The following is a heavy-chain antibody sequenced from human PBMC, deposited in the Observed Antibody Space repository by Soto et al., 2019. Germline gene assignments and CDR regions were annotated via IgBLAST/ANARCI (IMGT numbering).Heavy chain of an antibody. CDR2: IYPGGSDT. J-gene: IGHJ4*02. V-gene: IGHV5-51*01. CDR3: ARLYYDFWSGYSYYFDY. CDR1: GYSFTSYW. Sequence: GESLKISCKGSGYSFTSYWIGWVRQMPGKGLEWMGIIYPGGSDTRYSPSFQGQVTISADKSISTAYLQWSSLKASDTAMYYCARLYYDFWSGYSYYFDYWGQGTPVTVSS. D-gene: IGHD3-3*01.